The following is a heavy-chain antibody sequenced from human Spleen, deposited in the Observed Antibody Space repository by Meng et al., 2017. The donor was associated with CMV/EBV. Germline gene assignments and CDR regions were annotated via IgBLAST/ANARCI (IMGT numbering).Heavy chain of an antibody. CDR3: AKDQGRHGDYGSYFDD. V-gene: IGHV3-30*02. J-gene: IGHJ4*02. CDR2: IQYDGSNK. Sequence: FTFSIYGMHWVRQAPGKGLEWVALIQYDGSNKWYADSVKGRFTISRGNSKNTLYLEMSSLGVDDMAVYYCAKDQGRHGDYGSYFDDWGQGTLVTVSS. CDR1: FTFSIYG. D-gene: IGHD4-17*01.